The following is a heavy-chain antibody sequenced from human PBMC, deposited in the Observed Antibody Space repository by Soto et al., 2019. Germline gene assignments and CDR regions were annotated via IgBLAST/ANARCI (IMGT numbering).Heavy chain of an antibody. V-gene: IGHV3-11*03. CDR3: AKTRVADSGYYFDH. D-gene: IGHD3-10*01. J-gene: IGHJ4*02. CDR2: ISGGSSYT. Sequence: GGSLRLSCAASGFSFGDSYMSWIRQSAGKGLEWLSYISGGSSYTKYAESVKGRLTISRDNARRSLFLQVNGLRADDTAIYYCAKTRVADSGYYFDHWGQGTMVTVS. CDR1: GFSFGDSY.